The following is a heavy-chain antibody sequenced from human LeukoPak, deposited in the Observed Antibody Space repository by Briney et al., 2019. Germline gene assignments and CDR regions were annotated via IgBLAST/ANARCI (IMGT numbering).Heavy chain of an antibody. V-gene: IGHV3-23*01. CDR1: GFTFSSYA. D-gene: IGHD6-19*01. CDR3: AKLTGRIAGAYFDY. Sequence: GGSLRLSCAASGFTFSSYAMSWVRQAPGKGLEWVSAISGSGGSTYYADSVKGRFTISRDNSKNTLDLQMSSLRAEDTAVYYCAKLTGRIAGAYFDYWGQGTLVTVSS. CDR2: ISGSGGST. J-gene: IGHJ4*02.